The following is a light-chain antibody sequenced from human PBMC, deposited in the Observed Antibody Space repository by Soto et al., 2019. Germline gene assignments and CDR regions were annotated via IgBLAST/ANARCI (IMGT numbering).Light chain of an antibody. V-gene: IGKV1-5*03. CDR2: KAS. J-gene: IGKJ1*01. CDR1: QSISSW. Sequence: DIQMTQSPSTLSASVGDRVTITCRASQSISSWLAWYQQKPGKAPNLLIYKASNLESGVPSRFSGSGSGTEFTLTISSLQPDDFASYYCQQYNSYSRTFGQRTKVEIK. CDR3: QQYNSYSRT.